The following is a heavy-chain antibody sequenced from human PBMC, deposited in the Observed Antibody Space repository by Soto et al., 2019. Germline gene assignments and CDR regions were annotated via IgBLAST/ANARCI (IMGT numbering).Heavy chain of an antibody. CDR1: GGSISSSSYY. V-gene: IGHV4-39*01. CDR3: ARHLTYCSAGSCYSDFPYYGMDV. J-gene: IGHJ6*02. Sequence: QLQLQESGPGLVKPSETLSLTCTVSGGSISSSSYYWGWIRQPPGKGLEWIGSIFYSGSTYYNPSLNSRVTISVVTSKNQFSPKLSSVTSADTAVYYCARHLTYCSAGSCYSDFPYYGMDVWGQGTTVTVSS. CDR2: IFYSGST. D-gene: IGHD2-15*01.